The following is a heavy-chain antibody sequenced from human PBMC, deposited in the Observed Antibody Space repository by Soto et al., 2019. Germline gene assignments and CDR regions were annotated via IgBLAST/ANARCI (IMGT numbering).Heavy chain of an antibody. D-gene: IGHD2-2*01. J-gene: IGHJ4*02. CDR1: GGSISSGGYS. V-gene: IGHV4-30-2*01. Sequence: SETLSLTCAVSGGSISSGGYSWSWIRQPPGKGLEWIGYIYHSGRPYYNPSLKSRVTISVDRSKNQFSLKLSSVTAADTAVYYCARALYCSSTSCYDYWGQGTLVTVSS. CDR2: IYHSGRP. CDR3: ARALYCSSTSCYDY.